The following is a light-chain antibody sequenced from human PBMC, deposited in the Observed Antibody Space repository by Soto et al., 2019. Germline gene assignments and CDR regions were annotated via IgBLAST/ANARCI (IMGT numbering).Light chain of an antibody. CDR3: SSYTSSSTL. CDR2: DVS. J-gene: IGLJ1*01. CDR1: SSDVGGYNY. V-gene: IGLV2-14*01. Sequence: SVLTPPASVSGAPGQSITISRPGNSSDVGGYNYVSWYQQHPGKAPKLMIYDVSNRPSGVSNRFSGSKSGNTASLTISGLQAEDEADYYCSSYTSSSTLFGTGTKVTVL.